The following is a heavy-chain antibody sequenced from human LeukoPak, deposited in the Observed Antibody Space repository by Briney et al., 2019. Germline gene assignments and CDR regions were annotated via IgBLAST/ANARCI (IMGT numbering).Heavy chain of an antibody. CDR2: IYTSGST. V-gene: IGHV4-4*09. CDR3: ARQKCTSTSCLTKNAFDI. CDR1: GSISSYY. D-gene: IGHD2-2*01. J-gene: IGHJ3*02. Sequence: SETLSLTCTVSGSISSYYWSWIRQPPGKGREWIGYIYTSGSTNYNPSLKSRVTISVDTSKNQISLDLSSVTAADTAVYYCARQKCTSTSCLTKNAFDIWGQGTMVTVSS.